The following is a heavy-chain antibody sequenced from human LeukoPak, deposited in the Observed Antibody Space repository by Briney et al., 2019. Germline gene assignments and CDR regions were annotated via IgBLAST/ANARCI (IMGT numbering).Heavy chain of an antibody. D-gene: IGHD1-26*01. CDR3: ARDREWELQSSRYFDY. J-gene: IGHJ4*02. Sequence: SETLSLTCTVSGGSVSGGSYYWSWIRQPPGKGLEWIGYVYDTGSTNYNPSLESRVTIPVDTSKNQFSLKLSSVTAADTAVYYCARDREWELQSSRYFDYWGQGTLVTVSS. V-gene: IGHV4-61*01. CDR2: VYDTGST. CDR1: GGSVSGGSYY.